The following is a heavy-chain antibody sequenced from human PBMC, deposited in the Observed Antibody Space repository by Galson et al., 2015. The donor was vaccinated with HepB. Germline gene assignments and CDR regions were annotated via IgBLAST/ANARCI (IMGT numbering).Heavy chain of an antibody. V-gene: IGHV3-7*03. D-gene: IGHD4-17*01. CDR1: GFPFSTHW. CDR3: ARDRDGDYGYDY. J-gene: IGHJ4*02. CDR2: IKQDGSEK. Sequence: SLRLSCAASGFPFSTHWMSWVRQAPGNGLEWVANIKQDGSEKYYVDSVKGRFTISRDNAKNSLYLQMNSLRAEDTAVYYCARDRDGDYGYDYWGQGTLVTVSS.